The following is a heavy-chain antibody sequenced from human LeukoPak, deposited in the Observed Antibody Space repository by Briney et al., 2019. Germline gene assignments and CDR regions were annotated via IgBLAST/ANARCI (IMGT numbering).Heavy chain of an antibody. CDR2: ISGDGGST. CDR1: GFTFDDYA. CDR3: AKGRYYYDSSDVFDI. V-gene: IGHV3-43*02. J-gene: IGHJ3*02. D-gene: IGHD3-22*01. Sequence: AGGSLRLSCAASGFTFDDYAMHWVRQAPGKGLEWVSLISGDGGSTYYADSVKGRFTISRDNSKNSLYPQMNSLRTEDTALYYCAKGRYYYDSSDVFDIWGQGTMVTVSS.